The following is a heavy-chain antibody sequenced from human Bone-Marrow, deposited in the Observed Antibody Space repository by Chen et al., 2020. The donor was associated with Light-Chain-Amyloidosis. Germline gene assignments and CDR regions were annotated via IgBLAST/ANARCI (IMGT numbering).Heavy chain of an antibody. J-gene: IGHJ4*02. V-gene: IGHV5-51*01. CDR1: GYTFPNYW. CDR2: IYPDDSDA. D-gene: IGHD5-12*01. CDR3: ASRRDGYNFDY. Sequence: EVQLEQSGPEVKKPGEALKISCTGSGYTFPNYWFGWVRQLPGHGLGWMGVIYPDDSDARYSPSFEGQVTISADKSITTAYLQWRSLKASDTAMYYCASRRDGYNFDYWGQGTLVTVSS.